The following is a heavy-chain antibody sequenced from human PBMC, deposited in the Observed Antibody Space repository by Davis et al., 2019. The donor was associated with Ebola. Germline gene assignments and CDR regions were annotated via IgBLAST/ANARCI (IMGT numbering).Heavy chain of an antibody. V-gene: IGHV3-23*01. CDR1: GFTFSSYW. CDR2: ISGSGGST. D-gene: IGHD3-3*01. J-gene: IGHJ4*02. CDR3: ARDSRIFGLGY. Sequence: GESLKISCAASGFTFSSYWMHWVRQAPGKGLEWVSAISGSGGSTYYADSVKGRFTISRDNSKNTLYLQMNSLRAEDTAVYYCARDSRIFGLGYWGQGTLVTVSS.